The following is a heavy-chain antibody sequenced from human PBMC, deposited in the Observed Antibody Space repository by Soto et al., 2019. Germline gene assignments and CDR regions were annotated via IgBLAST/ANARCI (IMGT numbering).Heavy chain of an antibody. CDR3: ALRSMAVVPEY. CDR2: LYYGRSA. D-gene: IGHD3-22*01. Sequence: QVQLQESGPGLVKPSETLSLTCAVSGDSISSYYCMWIRQPPGKGLESIGYLYYGRSANYHPSLTSRVTLSVDTSTNQCSLTLSSMPAADTAVYYCALRSMAVVPEYWGQGTLVTVSS. J-gene: IGHJ4*02. CDR1: GDSISSYY. V-gene: IGHV4-59*01.